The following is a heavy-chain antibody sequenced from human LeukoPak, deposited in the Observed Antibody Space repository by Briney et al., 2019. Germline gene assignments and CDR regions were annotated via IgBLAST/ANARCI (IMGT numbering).Heavy chain of an antibody. V-gene: IGHV1-2*02. CDR2: INPNSGGT. CDR1: GYTFTDYY. Sequence: GASVKVSCKASGYTFTDYYMHWVRQAPGQGLEWMGWINPNSGGTNYAQKFQGRVTMTRDTSISTAYIELSRLRSDDTAVYYCARGLWNIVVVPAATGDAFDIWGQGTMVTVSS. D-gene: IGHD2-2*01. CDR3: ARGLWNIVVVPAATGDAFDI. J-gene: IGHJ3*02.